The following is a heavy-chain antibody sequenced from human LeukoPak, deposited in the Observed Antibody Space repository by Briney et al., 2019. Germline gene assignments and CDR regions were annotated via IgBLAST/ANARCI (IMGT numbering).Heavy chain of an antibody. CDR3: ARPYSSSSETTYNWFDP. CDR2: INPNSGGT. J-gene: IGHJ5*02. Sequence: ASVRVSCKASGYTFTGYYMHWVRQAPGQGLEWMGWINPNSGGTNYAQKFQGRVTMTRDTSISTAYMELSRLRSDDTAVYYCARPYSSSSETTYNWFDPWGQGTLVTVSS. D-gene: IGHD6-6*01. V-gene: IGHV1-2*02. CDR1: GYTFTGYY.